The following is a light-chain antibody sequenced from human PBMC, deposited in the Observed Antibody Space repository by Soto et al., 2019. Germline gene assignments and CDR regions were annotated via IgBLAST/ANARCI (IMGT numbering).Light chain of an antibody. CDR1: SSDVGAFNY. CDR3: SSYAAGNIYV. Sequence: QSVLTQPASVSGSPGQSITISCTGTSSDVGAFNYVSWYQQHPGKAPTLLIYDVSQRPSGVPDRFYGSKSGNTASLTVSGLQAEDEAEYHCSSYAAGNIYVFGTGTKVTVL. CDR2: DVS. J-gene: IGLJ1*01. V-gene: IGLV2-8*01.